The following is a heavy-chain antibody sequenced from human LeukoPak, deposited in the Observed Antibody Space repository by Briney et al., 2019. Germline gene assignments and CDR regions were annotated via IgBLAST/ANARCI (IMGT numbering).Heavy chain of an antibody. J-gene: IGHJ4*02. CDR3: AKGGGTYEPSDY. Sequence: GGSLRLSCAASGFTFSNYGMSWVRQAPGKGLERVAAISSSASNSYFADSVKGRFSISRDNSKDTLYLQLNGLRVDDTATYYCAKGGGTYEPSDYWGQGTLVTVSS. D-gene: IGHD1-26*01. CDR1: GFTFSNYG. V-gene: IGHV3-23*01. CDR2: ISSSASNS.